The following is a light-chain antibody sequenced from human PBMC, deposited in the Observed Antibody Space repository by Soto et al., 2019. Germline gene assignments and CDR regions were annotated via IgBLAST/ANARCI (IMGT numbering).Light chain of an antibody. CDR1: QGISSY. Sequence: AIRMTQSPSSFSASTGDRVTITCRASQGISSYLAWYQQKPGKAPKLLIYAASTLQSGVPSRFSGSGSGTDFTLTISCLQSEDFATSYCQQYYSYPPSFTFGPGTKVDIQ. J-gene: IGKJ3*01. V-gene: IGKV1-8*01. CDR2: AAS. CDR3: QQYYSYPPSFT.